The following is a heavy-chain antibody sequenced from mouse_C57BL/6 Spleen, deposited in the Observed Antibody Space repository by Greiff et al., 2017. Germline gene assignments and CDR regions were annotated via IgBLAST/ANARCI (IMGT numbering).Heavy chain of an antibody. CDR3: ARWGYDYDAYFDY. Sequence: EVQLQQSGPELVKPGASVKISCKASGYSFTDYNMNWVKQSNGTSLEWIGVINPNYGTTSYNQTFKGKATLTVAQSSSTAYMQLNSVTSDDSAVYYCARWGYDYDAYFDYWGQGTTLTVSS. V-gene: IGHV1-39*01. D-gene: IGHD2-4*01. J-gene: IGHJ2*01. CDR1: GYSFTDYN. CDR2: INPNYGTT.